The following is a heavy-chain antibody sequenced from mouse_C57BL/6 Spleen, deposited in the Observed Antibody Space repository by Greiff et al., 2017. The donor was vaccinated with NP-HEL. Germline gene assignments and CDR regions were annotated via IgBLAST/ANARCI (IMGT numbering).Heavy chain of an antibody. CDR1: GFTFSSYA. CDR2: ISDGGSYT. Sequence: EVKVVESGGGLVKPGGSLKLSCAASGFTFSSYAMSWVRQTPEKRLEWVATISDGGSYTYYPDNVTGRFTISIDNSKNNLYLQMSHLKSEDTAMYYCARGGYSYGYDDGYAMDYWGQGTSVTVSS. V-gene: IGHV5-4*03. CDR3: ARGGYSYGYDDGYAMDY. D-gene: IGHD2-2*01. J-gene: IGHJ4*01.